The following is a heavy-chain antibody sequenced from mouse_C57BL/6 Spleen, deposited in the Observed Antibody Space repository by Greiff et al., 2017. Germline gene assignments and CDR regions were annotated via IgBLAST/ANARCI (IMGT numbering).Heavy chain of an antibody. J-gene: IGHJ3*01. V-gene: IGHV14-4*01. CDR1: GFNIKGDY. Sequence: VQLQQSGAELVRPGASVKLSCTASGFNIKGDYMHWVKQRPEQGLEWIGWIDPENGDTEYASKFQGKATITADTSSNTAYLQLSSLTSEDTAVYYHTAGGTPWFACWGEVPLASIS. CDR3: TAGGTPWFAC. CDR2: IDPENGDT. D-gene: IGHD2-14*01.